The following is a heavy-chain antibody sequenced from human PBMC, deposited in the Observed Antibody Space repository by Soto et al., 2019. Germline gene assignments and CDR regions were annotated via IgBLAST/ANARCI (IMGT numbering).Heavy chain of an antibody. Sequence: SVKVSCKASGGTFSSYAISWVRQAPGQGLEWMGGIIPIFCTANYAQKFQGRVTITADESTSTAYMELSSLRSEDTAVYYCARDGASELRCFGELSYNWFDPWGQGTRITVSS. CDR3: ARDGASELRCFGELSYNWFDP. CDR1: GGTFSSYA. CDR2: IIPIFCTA. V-gene: IGHV1-69*13. D-gene: IGHD3-10*01. J-gene: IGHJ5*02.